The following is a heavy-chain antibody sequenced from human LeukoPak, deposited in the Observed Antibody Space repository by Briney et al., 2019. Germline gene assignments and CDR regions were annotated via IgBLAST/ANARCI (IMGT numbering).Heavy chain of an antibody. Sequence: SETLSLTCTVSGGSISSSSYYWGWIRQPPGKGLEWIGSIYYSGSTYYNPSLKSRVTISVDTSKNQFSLKLSSVTAADTAVYYCARVGIDWNYYYYMDVWGKGTTVTVSS. CDR2: IYYSGST. J-gene: IGHJ6*03. CDR3: ARVGIDWNYYYYMDV. V-gene: IGHV4-39*07. D-gene: IGHD1-1*01. CDR1: GGSISSSSYY.